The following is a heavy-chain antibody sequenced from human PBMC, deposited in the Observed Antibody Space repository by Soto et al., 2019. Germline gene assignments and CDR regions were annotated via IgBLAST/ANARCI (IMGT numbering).Heavy chain of an antibody. CDR2: ITSSGSYV. J-gene: IGHJ6*02. Sequence: GSLRLSCVTSGFTFSRNTMSWVRQAPGKGLEWVASITSSGSYVYYADSVKGRFSASRDNAKNSPSLQMDSLRPDDTAIYFCVKDEGIEAMDVWGQGTTVTVSS. CDR1: GFTFSRNT. V-gene: IGHV3-21*01. D-gene: IGHD3-3*02. CDR3: VKDEGIEAMDV.